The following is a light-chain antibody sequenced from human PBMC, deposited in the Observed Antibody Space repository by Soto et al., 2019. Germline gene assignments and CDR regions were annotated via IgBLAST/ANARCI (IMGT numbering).Light chain of an antibody. J-gene: IGKJ5*01. Sequence: EIVLTQSPATLSLSPGERATLSCRASQSVNRDYLAWYQQKHGQAPRLLIYGASNRAIGIPDRFSGSGSGTDFTLTISRLESEDFGVYYCQQYGRSPETFGPGTRLEIK. CDR3: QQYGRSPET. V-gene: IGKV3-20*01. CDR1: QSVNRDY. CDR2: GAS.